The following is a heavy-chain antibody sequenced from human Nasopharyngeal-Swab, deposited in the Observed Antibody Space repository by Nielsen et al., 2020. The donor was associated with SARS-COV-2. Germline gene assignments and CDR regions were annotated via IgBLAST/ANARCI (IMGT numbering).Heavy chain of an antibody. J-gene: IGHJ4*02. CDR3: VRGTIVGAAGYDY. D-gene: IGHD1-26*01. Sequence: GGSLTLSCAASGFTFSSYEMNWVRQAPGKGLEWVSYISSSGSTIYHADSVKGRFTISRDNAKNSLYLQMTGLRAEDTAVYYCVRGTIVGAAGYDYWGQGTLLTVSS. CDR1: GFTFSSYE. V-gene: IGHV3-48*03. CDR2: ISSSGSTI.